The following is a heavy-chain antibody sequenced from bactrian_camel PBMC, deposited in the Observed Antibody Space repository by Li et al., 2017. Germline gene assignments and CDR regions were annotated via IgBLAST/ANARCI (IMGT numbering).Heavy chain of an antibody. V-gene: IGHV3S1*01. Sequence: HVQLVESGGGSVQAGGSLRLSCLASGDTFSRYCLAWFRQVPGKEREGVASVVTGGGSTNYAWSVKDRFTISKDNANNALYLQMNSLKPEDTAMYYCAARVCYYGTSFVFSSSSYTYWGQGTQVTVS. CDR1: GDTFSRYC. D-gene: IGHD6*01. CDR2: VVTGGGST. CDR3: AARVCYYGTSFVFSSSSYTY. J-gene: IGHJ4*01.